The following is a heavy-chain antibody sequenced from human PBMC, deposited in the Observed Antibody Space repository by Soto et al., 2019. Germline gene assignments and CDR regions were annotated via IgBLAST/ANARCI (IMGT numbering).Heavy chain of an antibody. CDR3: ARASNYDSNWFDP. CDR1: GGSISSGDYY. D-gene: IGHD3-22*01. V-gene: IGHV4-61*08. CDR2: IYYSGST. J-gene: IGHJ5*02. Sequence: SETLSLTCTVSGGSISSGDYYWSWIRQPPGKGLEWIGYIYYSGSTNYNPSLKSRVTISVDTSKNQFSLKLSSVTAADTAVYYCARASNYDSNWFDPWGQGTLVTVSS.